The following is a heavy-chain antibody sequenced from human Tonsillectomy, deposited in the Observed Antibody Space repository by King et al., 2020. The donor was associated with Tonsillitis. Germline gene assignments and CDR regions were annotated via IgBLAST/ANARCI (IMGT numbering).Heavy chain of an antibody. D-gene: IGHD3-22*01. CDR1: GYTCTSYG. Sequence: VQLVESGAEVKKPGASVKVSCKASGYTCTSYGISWVRQAPGQGLEWMGWISAYNGNTNYAQELQGRVTMTTDTSTSTAYMELRSLRSDDTAVYYCARSYYYDSSGYLGDYWGQGTLVTVSS. J-gene: IGHJ4*02. V-gene: IGHV1-18*01. CDR2: ISAYNGNT. CDR3: ARSYYYDSSGYLGDY.